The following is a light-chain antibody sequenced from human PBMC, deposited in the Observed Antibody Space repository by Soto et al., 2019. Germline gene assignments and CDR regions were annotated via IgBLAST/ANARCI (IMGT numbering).Light chain of an antibody. J-gene: IGKJ4*01. CDR3: QQYNNWFT. Sequence: EVGMTQSPATLSVSPGESATLSCRATQSVRDNLAWYQQKPGQAPRLLIYGASTRATGIPARFSGSGSGTEFTLTITSLQSEDFALYYCQQYNNWFTFGGGTKVEIK. CDR1: QSVRDN. V-gene: IGKV3-15*01. CDR2: GAS.